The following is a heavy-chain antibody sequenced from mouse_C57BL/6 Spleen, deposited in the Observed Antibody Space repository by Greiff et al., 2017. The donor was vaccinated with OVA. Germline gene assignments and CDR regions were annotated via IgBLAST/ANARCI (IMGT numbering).Heavy chain of an antibody. CDR3: TRDSHYYFDY. J-gene: IGHJ2*01. CDR1: GYTFTDYE. Sequence: VQLQESGAELVRPGASVTLSCKASGYTFTDYEMHWVKQTPVHGLEWIGAIDPETGGTAYNQKFKGKAILTADKSSSTAYMELRSLTSEDSAVYYCTRDSHYYFDYWGQGTTLTVSS. CDR2: IDPETGGT. V-gene: IGHV1-15*01.